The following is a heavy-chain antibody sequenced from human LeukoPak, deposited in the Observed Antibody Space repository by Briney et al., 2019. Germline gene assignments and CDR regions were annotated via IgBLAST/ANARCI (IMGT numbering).Heavy chain of an antibody. CDR3: ARLAWGYQLPNIDY. J-gene: IGHJ4*02. CDR2: IYHSGST. V-gene: IGHV4-38-2*01. CDR1: GYSISSGYY. Sequence: PSETLSLTCAVSGYSISSGYYWGWIRQPPGKGLEWIGSIYHSGSTYYNPSLKSRVTISVDTSKNQFSLKLSSVSAADTAVYYCARLAWGYQLPNIDYWGQGTLVTVSS. D-gene: IGHD2-2*01.